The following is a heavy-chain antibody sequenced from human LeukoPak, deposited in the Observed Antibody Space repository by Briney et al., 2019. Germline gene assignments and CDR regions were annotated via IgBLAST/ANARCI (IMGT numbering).Heavy chain of an antibody. V-gene: IGHV3-7*03. CDR3: AKGPLSGYVYFDY. CDR1: GFTFSDYY. CDR2: IKQDGSEK. Sequence: PGGSLRLSCAASGFTFSDYYMSWIRQAPGKGLEWVANIKQDGSEKYYVDSVKGRFTISRDNAKNSLYLQMNSLRAEDTALYYCAKGPLSGYVYFDYWGQGTLVTVSS. D-gene: IGHD5-12*01. J-gene: IGHJ4*02.